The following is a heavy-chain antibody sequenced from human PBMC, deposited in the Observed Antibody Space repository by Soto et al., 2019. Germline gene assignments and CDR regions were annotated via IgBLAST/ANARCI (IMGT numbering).Heavy chain of an antibody. V-gene: IGHV1-18*01. D-gene: IGHD3-3*01. CDR1: GYTFSDYG. Sequence: QVQLVQSGAEVAKPGASVKVSCKSSGYTFSDYGISWVRQAPGQGLEWMGWISAYNGDTNYAHKFQGRVTMTTDTSTSTAYLELRSLRSDATAVYYCARTGRFLEWLSTFDYWGQGNLVTVSS. J-gene: IGHJ4*02. CDR2: ISAYNGDT. CDR3: ARTGRFLEWLSTFDY.